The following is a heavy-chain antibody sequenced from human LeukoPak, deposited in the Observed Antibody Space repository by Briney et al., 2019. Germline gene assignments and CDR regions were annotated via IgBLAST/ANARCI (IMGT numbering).Heavy chain of an antibody. CDR3: ATVGYFDWLYVFDY. V-gene: IGHV3-9*01. CDR2: ISWNSGSI. Sequence: PGRSLRLSCAASGFTFDDYAMHWVRQAPGKGLEWVSGISWNSGSIAYADSVKGRFTISRDNAKNSLYLQMNSLRDEDTAVYYCATVGYFDWLYVFDYWGQGTLVTVSS. D-gene: IGHD3-9*01. J-gene: IGHJ4*02. CDR1: GFTFDDYA.